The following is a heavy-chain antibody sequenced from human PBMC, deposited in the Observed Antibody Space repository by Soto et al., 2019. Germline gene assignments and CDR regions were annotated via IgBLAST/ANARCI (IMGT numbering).Heavy chain of an antibody. Sequence: GGSLRLSCAGSGFNFSNHWMHWVRQRPAEGLVWVSRITSDGKSKAYAESVKGRFAISRDNAKNTLYLQMNGLTAEDTAVYYCARESGDWPLNWFDPWGQGTLVTVSS. D-gene: IGHD2-21*02. CDR2: ITSDGKSK. V-gene: IGHV3-74*01. CDR1: GFNFSNHW. J-gene: IGHJ5*02. CDR3: ARESGDWPLNWFDP.